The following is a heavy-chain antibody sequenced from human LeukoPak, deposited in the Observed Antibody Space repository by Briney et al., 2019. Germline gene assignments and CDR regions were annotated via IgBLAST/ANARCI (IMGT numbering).Heavy chain of an antibody. D-gene: IGHD3-10*01. CDR2: ISGSGVST. Sequence: PGGSLRLSCAASGFTFSSYAMNWVRQAPGKGLEWVSGISGSGVSTYFADSVKGRFTISRDNSKNTLYLQMNSVRAEDTAVYYCAKDFIRGSIGYFDYWGQGTLVTVSS. J-gene: IGHJ4*02. CDR1: GFTFSSYA. V-gene: IGHV3-23*01. CDR3: AKDFIRGSIGYFDY.